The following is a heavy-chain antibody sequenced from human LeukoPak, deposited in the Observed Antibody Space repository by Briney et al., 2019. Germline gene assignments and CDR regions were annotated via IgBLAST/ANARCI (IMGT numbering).Heavy chain of an antibody. CDR2: ISGSGGST. D-gene: IGHD3-22*01. CDR3: AKAHYDSSGYSYCSFDY. J-gene: IGHJ4*02. V-gene: IGHV3-23*01. CDR1: GFTFSSYA. Sequence: GGSLRLSCAASGFTFSSYAMSWVRQAPGKGLEWVSAISGSGGSTYYADSVKGRFTISRDNSKNTLYLQMNSLRAEDTAVYYCAKAHYDSSGYSYCSFDYWGQGTLVTVSS.